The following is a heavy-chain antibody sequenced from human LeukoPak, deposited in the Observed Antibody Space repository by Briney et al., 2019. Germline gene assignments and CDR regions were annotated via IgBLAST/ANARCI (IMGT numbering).Heavy chain of an antibody. CDR3: ARVIVATNTLVG. CDR1: GYTFTSYD. D-gene: IGHD5-12*01. CDR2: MNPNSGNT. Sequence: ASVKVSCKASGYTFTSYDINWVRQATGQGLEWMGWMNPNSGNTGYAQKFQGRVTMTRNTSISTAYMELSSLRSEDTAVYYCARVIVATNTLVGWGQGTLVTVSS. J-gene: IGHJ4*02. V-gene: IGHV1-8*01.